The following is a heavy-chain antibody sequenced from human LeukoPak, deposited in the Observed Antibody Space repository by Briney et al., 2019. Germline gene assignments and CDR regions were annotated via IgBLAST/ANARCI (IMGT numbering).Heavy chain of an antibody. Sequence: ASVKVSCKASGYTFTSYYMHWVRQAPGQGLEWMGIINPSGGSTSYAQKFQGRVTMTRDMSTSTVYMELSSLRSEDTAVYYCVLSQVVPAAPGLYWFDPWGQGTLVTVSS. CDR1: GYTFTSYY. CDR2: INPSGGST. V-gene: IGHV1-46*01. D-gene: IGHD2-2*01. J-gene: IGHJ5*02. CDR3: VLSQVVPAAPGLYWFDP.